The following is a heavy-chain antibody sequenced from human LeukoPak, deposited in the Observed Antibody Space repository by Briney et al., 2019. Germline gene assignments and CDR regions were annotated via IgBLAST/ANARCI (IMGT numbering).Heavy chain of an antibody. Sequence: EASVKVSCKASGYTFTGYYMHWVRQAPGQGLEWMGWINPNSGGTTYAQKFQGWVTMSRDTSISTAYMELSRLRSDDTAVYYCARGQFIAAAGTGVWFDPWGQGTLVTVSS. V-gene: IGHV1-2*04. D-gene: IGHD6-13*01. J-gene: IGHJ5*02. CDR3: ARGQFIAAAGTGVWFDP. CDR2: INPNSGGT. CDR1: GYTFTGYY.